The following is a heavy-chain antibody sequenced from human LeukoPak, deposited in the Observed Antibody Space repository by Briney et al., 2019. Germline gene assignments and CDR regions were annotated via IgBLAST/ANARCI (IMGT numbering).Heavy chain of an antibody. CDR2: INGAGSDP. V-gene: IGHV3-74*01. Sequence: PGRCLRFSCEAAGFTFSTSWRYWVRQAAGKGLEWVSRINGAGSDPSYADSVKGRFTISRDDPHNTLHLQMNSLRAEDTAVYFCARGGVDYYGSGTYYLMYYFDYWGQGALVTVSS. J-gene: IGHJ4*02. D-gene: IGHD3-10*01. CDR3: ARGGVDYYGSGTYYLMYYFDY. CDR1: GFTFSTSW.